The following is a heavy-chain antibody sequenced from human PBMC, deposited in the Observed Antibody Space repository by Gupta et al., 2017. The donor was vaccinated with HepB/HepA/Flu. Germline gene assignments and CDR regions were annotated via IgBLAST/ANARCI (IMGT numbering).Heavy chain of an antibody. CDR3: ARDQVGGYLGITIFGGVIMSSWFDP. Sequence: QVQLVESGGGVVQPGRSLRLSCAASGFTFSSYAMHWVRQAPGKGLEWVAVISYDGSNKYYADSVKGRFTISRDNSKNTLYLQMNSLRAEDTAVYYCARDQVGGYLGITIFGGVIMSSWFDPWGQGTLVTVSS. V-gene: IGHV3-30-3*01. CDR2: ISYDGSNK. D-gene: IGHD3-3*01. J-gene: IGHJ5*02. CDR1: GFTFSSYA.